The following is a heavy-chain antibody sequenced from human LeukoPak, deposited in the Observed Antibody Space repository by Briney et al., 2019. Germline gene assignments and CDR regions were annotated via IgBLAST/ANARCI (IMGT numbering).Heavy chain of an antibody. Sequence: PGGSLRLSRTASGFTFNDYAMHWVRQAPGKGLEWVSAISWDGYSTYYADSVKGRFTISRDNSKSSLYLQTNSLRAEDAALYHCAKAKGSSSTHYLDYWGQGTLVTVSS. V-gene: IGHV3-43D*03. CDR1: GFTFNDYA. J-gene: IGHJ4*02. CDR3: AKAKGSSSTHYLDY. CDR2: ISWDGYST. D-gene: IGHD6-6*01.